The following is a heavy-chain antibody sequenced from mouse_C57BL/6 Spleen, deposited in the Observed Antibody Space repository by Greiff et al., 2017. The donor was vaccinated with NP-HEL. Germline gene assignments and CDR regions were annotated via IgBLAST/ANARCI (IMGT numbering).Heavy chain of an antibody. V-gene: IGHV1-80*01. D-gene: IGHD2-4*01. CDR1: GYAFSSYW. Sequence: QVQLQQSGAELVKPGASVKISCKASGYAFSSYWMNWVKQRPGKGLEWIGQIYPGDGDTNYNGKFKGKATLTADKSSSTAYMQLSSLTSADSAVYFCARADYDYDDYAMDYWGQGTSVTVSS. CDR3: ARADYDYDDYAMDY. J-gene: IGHJ4*01. CDR2: IYPGDGDT.